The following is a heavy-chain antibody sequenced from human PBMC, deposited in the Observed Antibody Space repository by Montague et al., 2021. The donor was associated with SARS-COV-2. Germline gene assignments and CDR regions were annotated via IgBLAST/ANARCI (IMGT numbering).Heavy chain of an antibody. Sequence: SETLSPTCAVYGGSFSGYSWNWIRQPPGKGLEWIGEINHCGSTNYNPSLKSRVTMSVDTSKNQFSLKLSSVTAADTAVYYCARVPDSGTYWSGDYWGQGTLVTVSS. CDR1: GGSFSGYS. CDR2: INHCGST. CDR3: ARVPDSGTYWSGDY. V-gene: IGHV4-34*01. D-gene: IGHD1-26*01. J-gene: IGHJ4*02.